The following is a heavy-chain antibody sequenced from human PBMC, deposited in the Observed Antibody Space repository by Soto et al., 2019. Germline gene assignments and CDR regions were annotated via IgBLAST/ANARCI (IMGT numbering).Heavy chain of an antibody. CDR1: GFTFSTYA. J-gene: IGHJ5*02. CDR2: ISGSGGGT. Sequence: GGSLRLSCAASGFTFSTYAMSWVRQAPGKGLEWVSAISGSGGGTYYADSVKGRYTISRDNSKNTLYLQMNSLRVEDTAVYYCAKDRASTGDRHSFAPWGQETLAIVSS. V-gene: IGHV3-23*01. CDR3: AKDRASTGDRHSFAP. D-gene: IGHD4-4*01.